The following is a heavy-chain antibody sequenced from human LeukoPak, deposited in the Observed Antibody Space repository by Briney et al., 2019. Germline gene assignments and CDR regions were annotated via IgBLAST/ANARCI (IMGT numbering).Heavy chain of an antibody. Sequence: GRSLRRSCAASGFTFSSYGMHWVRQAPGKGLEWVAVISYDGSSEYYAASVKGRFTISRDDSKTTVYLLMNSLRAEDTAVYYCAREVAPLYFHYGMDVWGEGTTVTVSS. CDR2: ISYDGSSE. D-gene: IGHD2-21*01. V-gene: IGHV3-30*03. CDR3: AREVAPLYFHYGMDV. J-gene: IGHJ6*01. CDR1: GFTFSSYG.